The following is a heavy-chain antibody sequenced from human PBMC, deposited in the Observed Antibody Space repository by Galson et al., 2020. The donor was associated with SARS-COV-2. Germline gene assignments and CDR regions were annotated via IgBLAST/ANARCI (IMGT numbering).Heavy chain of an antibody. V-gene: IGHV5-51*01. Sequence: GESLKISCKGSGYSFTSYWIGWVRQMPGKGLEWMGIIYPGDSDTRYSPSFQGQVTISADKSISTAYLQWSSLKASDTAMYYCARRLLWFGDLITPDAFDIWGQGTMVTVSS. CDR3: ARRLLWFGDLITPDAFDI. CDR1: GYSFTSYW. CDR2: IYPGDSDT. D-gene: IGHD3-10*01. J-gene: IGHJ3*02.